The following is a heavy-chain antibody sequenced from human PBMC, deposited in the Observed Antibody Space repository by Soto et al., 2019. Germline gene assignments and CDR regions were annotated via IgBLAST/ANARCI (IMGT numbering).Heavy chain of an antibody. Sequence: QVQLVESGGGVVQPGKSLRLSCAASGFIFSAYVMHWVRQAPGKGLEWVAMISHDEDYIYYADSVKGRFTISRDNSKNTLLLEMSNLKTEDTAMYYCARDSKRLKFGDIDYWGQGTLVTVSS. CDR1: GFIFSAYV. D-gene: IGHD2-21*01. CDR2: ISHDEDYI. CDR3: ARDSKRLKFGDIDY. J-gene: IGHJ4*02. V-gene: IGHV3-30*03.